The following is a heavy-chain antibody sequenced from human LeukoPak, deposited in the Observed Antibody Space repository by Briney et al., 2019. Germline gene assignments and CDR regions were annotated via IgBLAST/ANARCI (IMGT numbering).Heavy chain of an antibody. CDR3: ARGGYSESSRFDY. CDR2: IYHSGST. V-gene: IGHV4-38-2*02. Sequence: SETLSLTCSVSGYSISSGYYWGWIRQSPGKGLEWIGIIYHSGSTYYNPSLKGRVTISVDTSKNVFSPNLNSVTAADTAVYYCARGGYSESSRFDYWGQGTLVTVSS. J-gene: IGHJ4*02. D-gene: IGHD6-13*01. CDR1: GYSISSGYY.